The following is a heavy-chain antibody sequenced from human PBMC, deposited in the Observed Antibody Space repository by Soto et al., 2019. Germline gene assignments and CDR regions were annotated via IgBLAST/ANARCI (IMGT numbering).Heavy chain of an antibody. D-gene: IGHD4-17*01. CDR2: IVVGSGTT. CDR1: GFTFNSSA. Sequence: GASVKVSCKASGFTFNSSAMHWVRQASGQRLEWIGWIVVGSGTTNYAQKFQERVTITRDMSTSTAYMELNSLRGEDTAVYYCARDANDYGYYFDSWGQGTLVTVSS. CDR3: ARDANDYGYYFDS. V-gene: IGHV1-58*02. J-gene: IGHJ4*02.